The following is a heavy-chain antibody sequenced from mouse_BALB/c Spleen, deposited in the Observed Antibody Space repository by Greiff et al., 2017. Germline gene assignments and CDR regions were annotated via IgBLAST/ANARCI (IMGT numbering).Heavy chain of an antibody. J-gene: IGHJ3*01. CDR3: AREGTTVVSPCAY. CDR2: IYPGNGDT. V-gene: IGHV1-12*01. CDR1: GYTFTSYN. D-gene: IGHD1-1*01. Sequence: LQESGAELVKPGASVKMSCKASGYTFTSYNMHWVKQTPGQGLEWIGAIYPGNGDTSYNQKFKGKATLTPDKSSSTAYMQLSSLTSEDSAVYYCAREGTTVVSPCAYWGQGTLVTVSA.